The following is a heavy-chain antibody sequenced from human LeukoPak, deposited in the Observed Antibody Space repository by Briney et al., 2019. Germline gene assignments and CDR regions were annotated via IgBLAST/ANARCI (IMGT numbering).Heavy chain of an antibody. CDR3: ARVVLGDSSSFTIFGVAHGDFDY. V-gene: IGHV4-59*01. J-gene: IGHJ4*02. CDR1: AGSISSYY. Sequence: PTETLSLTCTVSAGSISSYYWSSIPQPPGKGLEWVGYIYFSVSAHYKPSLTSRVTISVDTSKNKISLKLCSLTAADTAVYYCARVVLGDSSSFTIFGVAHGDFDYWGQGTLVTVSS. D-gene: IGHD3-3*01. CDR2: IYFSVSA.